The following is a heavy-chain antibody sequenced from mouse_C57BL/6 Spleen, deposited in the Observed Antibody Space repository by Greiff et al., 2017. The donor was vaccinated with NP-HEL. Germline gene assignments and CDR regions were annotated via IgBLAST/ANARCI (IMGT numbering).Heavy chain of an antibody. CDR2: ISGGGGNT. CDR3: ARRRYYDYDYHFDY. Sequence: DVHLVESGGGLVKPGGSLKLSCAASGFTFSSYTMSWVRQTPEKRLEWVATISGGGGNTYYPDSVKGRFTISSDNAKNTLYLQMSSLRSEDTALYYCARRRYYDYDYHFDYWGQGTTLTVSS. CDR1: GFTFSSYT. J-gene: IGHJ2*01. D-gene: IGHD2-4*01. V-gene: IGHV5-9*01.